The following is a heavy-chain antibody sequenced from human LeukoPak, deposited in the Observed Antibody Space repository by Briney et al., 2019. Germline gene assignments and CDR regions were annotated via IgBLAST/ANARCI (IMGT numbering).Heavy chain of an antibody. D-gene: IGHD3-10*01. CDR3: ARGRELEDDAFEI. CDR2: INPSGGST. J-gene: IGHJ3*02. V-gene: IGHV1-46*01. Sequence: ASVKVSCKASGFTFTSYSMHWVRQAPGQGLEWMGIINPSGGSTSYAQKFQGRVSMTRDMSTSTVYMELSTLRSEDTAVYYCARGRELEDDAFEIWGQGTVVTVSS. CDR1: GFTFTSYS.